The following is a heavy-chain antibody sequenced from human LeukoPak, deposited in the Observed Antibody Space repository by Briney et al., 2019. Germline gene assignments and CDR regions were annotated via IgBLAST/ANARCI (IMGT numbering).Heavy chain of an antibody. CDR1: GYTFTSYD. D-gene: IGHD2-15*01. CDR3: ARGGYCSGGSCYDYAFDI. Sequence: GASVKVSCKASGYTFTSYDINWVRQATGQGLEWMGWMNPNSGNTGYAQKFQGRVTITRNTSISIAYMELSSLRSEDTAVYYCARGGYCSGGSCYDYAFDIWGQGTMVTVSS. CDR2: MNPNSGNT. V-gene: IGHV1-8*03. J-gene: IGHJ3*02.